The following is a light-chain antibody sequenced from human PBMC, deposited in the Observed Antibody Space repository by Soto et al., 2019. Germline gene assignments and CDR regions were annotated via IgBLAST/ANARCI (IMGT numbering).Light chain of an antibody. J-gene: IGKJ4*01. CDR2: GTS. Sequence: ETVLTQSPATLSLSPGERATLSCRASHSVFNYLAWYQQRPGQTPRLLMYGTSSRAPGIPDRFSGSGSGTGFTLTIRRLEPEDFAVYYCQHYDNTPTFGGGTKVEI. CDR3: QHYDNTPT. CDR1: HSVFNY. V-gene: IGKV3-20*01.